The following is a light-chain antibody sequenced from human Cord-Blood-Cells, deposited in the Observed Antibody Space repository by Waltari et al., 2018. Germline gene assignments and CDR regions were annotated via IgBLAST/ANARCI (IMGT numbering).Light chain of an antibody. CDR1: PDISNY. J-gene: IGKJ4*01. CDR3: QQYDNLPLT. Sequence: DIQMTQSPSSLSASVGDRVTITCQASPDISNYLNWYQQKPGKAPKLLIYDASNLETGVPSKCSGSGSGTDFTFTISSLQPEDSATYYGQQYDNLPLTLGGGTKVEIK. CDR2: DAS. V-gene: IGKV1-33*01.